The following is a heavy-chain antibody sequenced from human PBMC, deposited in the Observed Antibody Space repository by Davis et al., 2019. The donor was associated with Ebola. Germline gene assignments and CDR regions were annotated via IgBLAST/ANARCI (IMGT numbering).Heavy chain of an antibody. V-gene: IGHV3-20*04. CDR2: ITWNAAST. D-gene: IGHD5-18*01. CDR1: GFTFGDYG. Sequence: GESLKISCAASGFTFGDYGMSWVRQVPGMGLEWVSGITWNAASTGYADSVKGRFTISRDNSKNTLYLQMNSLRAEDTAVYYCAKDRGYSYGYAFDYWGQGTLVTVSS. CDR3: AKDRGYSYGYAFDY. J-gene: IGHJ4*02.